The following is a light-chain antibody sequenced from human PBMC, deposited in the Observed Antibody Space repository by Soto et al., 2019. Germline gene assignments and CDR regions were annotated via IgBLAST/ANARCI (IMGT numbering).Light chain of an antibody. J-gene: IGKJ1*01. CDR2: DVS. CDR1: ESVTNY. CDR3: QQRSDWPWK. V-gene: IGKV3-11*01. Sequence: EIVLTHSPATLSFSPGESGTLSCRASESVTNYLAWYQQKPGQAPRLLVYDVSNRATGIPARFSGGGSGTVFTLTISNLEPEDFAVYYCQQRSDWPWKFGQGTKVDIK.